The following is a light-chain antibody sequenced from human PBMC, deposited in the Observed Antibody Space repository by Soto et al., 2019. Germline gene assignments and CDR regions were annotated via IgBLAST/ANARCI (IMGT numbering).Light chain of an antibody. J-gene: IGLJ3*02. CDR1: NSDVGSHNF. CDR2: EAS. Sequence: QSALTQPASVSGSPGQSITISSTGTNSDVGSHNFVSWYQQYPGKAPKLLIYEASKRPSGLSNRFSGSKSGNTASLTISGLQAEDEADYYCCSLTNGATWVFGGGTQLTVL. V-gene: IGLV2-23*01. CDR3: CSLTNGATWV.